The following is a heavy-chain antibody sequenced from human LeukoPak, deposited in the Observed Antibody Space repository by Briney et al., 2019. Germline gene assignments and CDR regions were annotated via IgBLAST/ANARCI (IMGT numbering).Heavy chain of an antibody. CDR1: GGSFSGYY. V-gene: IGHV4-34*01. Sequence: SETLSLTCAVYGGSFSGYYWSWIRQPPGKGLEWIGEINYSGSTNYNPSLKSRVTISVDTSKNQFSLKLSSVTAADTAVYYCARISRRLYCSGGSCYRSPLDYWGQGTLVTVSS. CDR2: INYSGST. J-gene: IGHJ4*02. CDR3: ARISRRLYCSGGSCYRSPLDY. D-gene: IGHD2-15*01.